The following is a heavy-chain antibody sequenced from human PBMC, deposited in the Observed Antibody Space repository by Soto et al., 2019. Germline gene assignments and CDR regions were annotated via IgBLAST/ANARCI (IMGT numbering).Heavy chain of an antibody. CDR3: ASVASASSSWYLYYYYYGMDV. D-gene: IGHD6-13*01. J-gene: IGHJ6*02. Sequence: GGSLRLSCAASGFTFSSYGMHWVRQAPGKGLEWVAVISYDGSNKYYADSVRGRFTISRDNSKNTLYLQMNSLRAEDTAVYYCASVASASSSWYLYYYYYGMDVWGQGTTVTVSS. CDR2: ISYDGSNK. V-gene: IGHV3-30*03. CDR1: GFTFSSYG.